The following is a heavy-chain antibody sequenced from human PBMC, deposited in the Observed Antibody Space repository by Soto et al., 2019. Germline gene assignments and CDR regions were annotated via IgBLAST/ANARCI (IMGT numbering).Heavy chain of an antibody. J-gene: IGHJ4*02. CDR3: ARDRTYPGPYYFDY. D-gene: IGHD2-2*01. Sequence: WGSLRLSCAASGFTFSSYGMHWVRQAPGKGLEWVAVIWYDGSNKYYADSVKGRFTISRDNSKNTLYLQMNSLRAEDTAVYYCARDRTYPGPYYFDYWGQGTLVTVSS. CDR2: IWYDGSNK. CDR1: GFTFSSYG. V-gene: IGHV3-33*01.